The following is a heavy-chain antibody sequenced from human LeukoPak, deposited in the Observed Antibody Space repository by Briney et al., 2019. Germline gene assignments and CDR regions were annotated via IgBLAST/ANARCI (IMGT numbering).Heavy chain of an antibody. V-gene: IGHV4-39*01. J-gene: IGHJ6*02. CDR1: GGSISSSSYY. CDR2: IYYSGST. D-gene: IGHD3-10*01. Sequence: SETLSLTCTVSGGSISSSSYYWGWIRQPPGKGLEWIGSIYYSGSTYYNPSLKSRVTISVDTSKNQFSLKLSSVTAADTAVYCCARIWFGLYYYYYGMDVWGQGTTVTVSS. CDR3: ARIWFGLYYYYYGMDV.